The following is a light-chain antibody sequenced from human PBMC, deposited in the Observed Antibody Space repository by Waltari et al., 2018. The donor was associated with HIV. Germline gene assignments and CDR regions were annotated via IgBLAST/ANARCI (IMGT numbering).Light chain of an antibody. J-gene: IGKJ2*02. V-gene: IGKV4-1*01. CDR3: QQDVSTPWT. CDR1: QSLLFSPNKKNF. CDR2: WAS. Sequence: IVITQTLASLIVSPGQRASIYFRSTQSLLFSPNKKNFLLLYQQKPGQPAKLLIYWASRRESRVPARFSGSGSGTNCTLTISSRQPEDVATYFCQQDVSTPWTFGQGTK.